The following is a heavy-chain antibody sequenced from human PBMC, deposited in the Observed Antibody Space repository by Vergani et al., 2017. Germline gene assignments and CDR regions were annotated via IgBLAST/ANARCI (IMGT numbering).Heavy chain of an antibody. D-gene: IGHD5-12*01. CDR2: VSGSSATP. CDR3: TKGSRGYTGYFFDY. J-gene: IGHJ4*02. Sequence: EVQLLESGGGLVQPGGSLRLSCEASGFSFPGYAMSWVRQAPGKGLEWVSSVSGSSATPYYADPVKGRFIISRDNSKNTLHLQMNSLRADDTAVYYCTKGSRGYTGYFFDYWGQGTLATVSS. CDR1: GFSFPGYA. V-gene: IGHV3-23*01.